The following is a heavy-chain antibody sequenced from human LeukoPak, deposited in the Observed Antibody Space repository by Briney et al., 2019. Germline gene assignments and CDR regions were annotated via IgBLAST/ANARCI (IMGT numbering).Heavy chain of an antibody. Sequence: GGSLRLSCAPSGFTFSDYWMTWVRQVPGKGLEWVANINRGGNEVHYVDSVKGRFTISRDNAKNSLYLPLDSLRVQVTSVYYCARVGTWELQRVFDYWGQGTLVTVSS. CDR1: GFTFSDYW. J-gene: IGHJ4*02. V-gene: IGHV3-7*01. CDR3: ARVGTWELQRVFDY. CDR2: INRGGNEV. D-gene: IGHD1-26*01.